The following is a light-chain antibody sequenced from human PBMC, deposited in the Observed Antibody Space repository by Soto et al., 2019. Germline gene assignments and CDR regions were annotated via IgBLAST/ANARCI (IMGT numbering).Light chain of an antibody. CDR2: GAS. CDR3: QQYGSSPCT. Sequence: EIVLTQSPGTLSLSPGERATLSCRASQSVSSSYLAWYQQKPGQAPRLLIYGASSRATGIPDRFSGSGSGTDFTLNISRLEPEDFAVYYCQQYGSSPCTFGQGPKVEIK. J-gene: IGKJ1*01. V-gene: IGKV3-20*01. CDR1: QSVSSSY.